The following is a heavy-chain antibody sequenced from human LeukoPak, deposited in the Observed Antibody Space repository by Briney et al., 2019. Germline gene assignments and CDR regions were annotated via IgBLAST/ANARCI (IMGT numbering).Heavy chain of an antibody. D-gene: IGHD2-21*02. CDR1: GFPFSNYW. CDR3: AREKEVVTVTGFDY. CDR2: ISGSGGGT. Sequence: GGSLRLSCAASGFPFSNYWMHWVRQAPGKGLEWVSVISGSGGGTYYADAVKGRFTITRDNSKNTLYLQMNSLRAEDTAVYYCAREKEVVTVTGFDYWGQGTLVTVSS. V-gene: IGHV3-23*01. J-gene: IGHJ4*02.